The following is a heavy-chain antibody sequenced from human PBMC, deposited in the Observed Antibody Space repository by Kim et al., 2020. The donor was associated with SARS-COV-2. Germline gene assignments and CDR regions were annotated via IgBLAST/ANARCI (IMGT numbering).Heavy chain of an antibody. D-gene: IGHD3-3*01. J-gene: IGHJ4*01. CDR1: GGSISSYY. V-gene: IGHV4-59*01. CDR2: IYYSGST. Sequence: SETLSLTCTVSGGSISSYYWSWIRQPPGKGLEWIGYIYYSGSTNYNPSLKSRVTISVDTSKNQFSLKLSSVTAADTAVYYCARSRGKLRFLEWWGQGTLVTVSS. CDR3: ARSRGKLRFLEW.